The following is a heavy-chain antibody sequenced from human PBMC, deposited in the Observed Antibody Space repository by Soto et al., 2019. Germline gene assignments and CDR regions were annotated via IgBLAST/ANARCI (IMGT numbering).Heavy chain of an antibody. CDR1: GGSISSYY. Sequence: SETLSLTCTVSGGSISSYYWSWIRQPPGKGLEWIGYIYYSGSTNYNPSLKSRVTISVDTSKNQFSLKLSSVTAADTAVYYCARDLTWWFDPWGQGTLVTVSS. J-gene: IGHJ5*02. CDR2: IYYSGST. CDR3: ARDLTWWFDP. V-gene: IGHV4-59*01.